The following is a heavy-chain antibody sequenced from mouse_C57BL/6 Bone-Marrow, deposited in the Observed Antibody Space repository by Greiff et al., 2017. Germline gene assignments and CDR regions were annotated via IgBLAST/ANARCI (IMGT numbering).Heavy chain of an antibody. CDR3: ARFPLYYGYDEGVAY. CDR2: IYPRSGNT. CDR1: GYTFTSYG. D-gene: IGHD2-2*01. V-gene: IGHV1-81*01. Sequence: QVQLQQSGAELARPGASVKLSCKASGYTFTSYGISWVKQRTGQGLEWIGEIYPRSGNTYYNEKFKGKATLTAATSSSTAYMELRSLTSEDSAVYFCARFPLYYGYDEGVAYWGQGTLVTVSA. J-gene: IGHJ3*01.